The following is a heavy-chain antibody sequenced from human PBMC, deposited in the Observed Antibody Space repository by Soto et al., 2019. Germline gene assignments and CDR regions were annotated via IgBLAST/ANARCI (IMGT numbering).Heavy chain of an antibody. CDR1: GFTFSSYK. Sequence: EVQLVESGGGLVKPGGSLRLSCAGSGFTFSSYKINWVRQAPGKGLEWVSSIGSSDIYTYYADSLQGRLIISRDNANNSVYLQINSLRAEDTAVYYCARDQVGMDVWGQGTPVTVSS. CDR2: IGSSDIYT. J-gene: IGHJ6*02. V-gene: IGHV3-21*02. CDR3: ARDQVGMDV.